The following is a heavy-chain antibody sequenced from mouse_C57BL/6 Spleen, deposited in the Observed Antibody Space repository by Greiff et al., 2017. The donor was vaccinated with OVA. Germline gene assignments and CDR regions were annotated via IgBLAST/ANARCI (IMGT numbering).Heavy chain of an antibody. Sequence: QVQLQQPGAELVKPGASVKLSCKASGYTFTSYGMHWVKQRPGQGLEWIGYINPSNGGTNYNEKFKSKATLTVDKSSSTAYMQLSSLTSEDSAVYFCAREGTDYLNYYAMDYWGQGTSVTVSS. CDR1: GYTFTSYG. CDR2: INPSNGGT. D-gene: IGHD3-1*01. CDR3: AREGTDYLNYYAMDY. J-gene: IGHJ4*01. V-gene: IGHV1-53*01.